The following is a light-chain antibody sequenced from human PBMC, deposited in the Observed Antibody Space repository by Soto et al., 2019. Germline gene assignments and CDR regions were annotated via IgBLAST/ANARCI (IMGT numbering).Light chain of an antibody. Sequence: QSVLTQPASVSGSPGQSITISCTGTSSDVGNYNFVSWYQHHAGTAPKLIIYQVTNRPSGVSDRFSGSKSGDTASLTISGLQAEDEADYYCTSYSAFSTDILFGGGTTLTVL. V-gene: IGLV2-14*01. CDR2: QVT. CDR1: SSDVGNYNF. CDR3: TSYSAFSTDIL. J-gene: IGLJ2*01.